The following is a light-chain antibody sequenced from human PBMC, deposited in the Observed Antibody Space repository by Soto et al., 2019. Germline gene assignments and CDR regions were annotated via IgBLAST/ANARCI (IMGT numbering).Light chain of an antibody. J-gene: IGKJ5*01. Sequence: EVVLTQSPATLSVSPGERATLSCRASQSVITNLAWYQQRPGQAPRLLIYGASSRATGIPDRFSGSGSGTDFTLTISRLEPEDFAVYYCQQYGSSPRITFGQGTRLEIK. CDR2: GAS. V-gene: IGKV3-20*01. CDR1: QSVITN. CDR3: QQYGSSPRIT.